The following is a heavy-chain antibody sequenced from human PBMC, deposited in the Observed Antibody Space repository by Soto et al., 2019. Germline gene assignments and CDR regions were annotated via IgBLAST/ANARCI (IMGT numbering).Heavy chain of an antibody. CDR1: GYTFTGYY. D-gene: IGHD6-13*01. Sequence: GASVKVSCKASGYTFTGYYMHWVRQAPGQGLEWMGWINPNSGGTNYAQKFQGWVTMTRDTSISTAYMELSRLRSDDTAVYYCASSIAAAGSFYYGMDVWGQGTTVTVSS. CDR3: ASSIAAAGSFYYGMDV. J-gene: IGHJ6*02. CDR2: INPNSGGT. V-gene: IGHV1-2*04.